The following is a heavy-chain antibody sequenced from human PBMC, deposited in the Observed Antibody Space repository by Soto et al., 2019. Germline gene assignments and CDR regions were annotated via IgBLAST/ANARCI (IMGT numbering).Heavy chain of an antibody. CDR3: APLGGGNSLGRAFDY. V-gene: IGHV4-4*02. J-gene: IGHJ4*02. Sequence: SETLSLTCAVSGVSINISDWWSWVRQPPGRGLEWIGEISHSGSTDYNPSLTSRVTMSVDQSRNQFSLKLRSVTAADTAVYYCAPLGGGNSLGRAFDYWGQGTLVTVSS. D-gene: IGHD4-4*01. CDR1: GVSINISDW. CDR2: ISHSGST.